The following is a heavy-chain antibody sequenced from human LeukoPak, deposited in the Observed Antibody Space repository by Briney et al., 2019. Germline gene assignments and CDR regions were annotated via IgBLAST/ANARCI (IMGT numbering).Heavy chain of an antibody. J-gene: IGHJ4*02. CDR2: IIPIFGTA. Sequence: SVKVSCKASGGTFSSYAISWVRQAPGQGLEWMGGIIPIFGTANYAQKFQGRVTITTDESTSTAYMELSRLRSEDTAVYYCAAVPEMATIKFDYWGQGTLVTVSS. CDR1: GGTFSSYA. D-gene: IGHD5-24*01. CDR3: AAVPEMATIKFDY. V-gene: IGHV1-69*05.